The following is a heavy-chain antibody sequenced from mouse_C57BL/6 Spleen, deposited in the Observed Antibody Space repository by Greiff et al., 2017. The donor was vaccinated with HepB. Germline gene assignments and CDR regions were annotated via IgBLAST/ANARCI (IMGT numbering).Heavy chain of an antibody. D-gene: IGHD4-1*02. J-gene: IGHJ3*01. CDR2: INPNNGGT. V-gene: IGHV1-26*01. CDR3: ARWRPSQLAWFAY. CDR1: GYTFTDYY. Sequence: VQLQQSGPELVKPGASVKISCKASGYTFTDYYMNWVKQSHGKSLEWIGDINPNNGGTSYNQKFKGKATLTVDKSSSTAYMELRSLTSEDSAVYYCARWRPSQLAWFAYWGQGTLVTVSA.